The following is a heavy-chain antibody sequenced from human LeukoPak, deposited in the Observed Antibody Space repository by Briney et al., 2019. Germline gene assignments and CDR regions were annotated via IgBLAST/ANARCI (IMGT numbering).Heavy chain of an antibody. Sequence: SETLSLTCTVSGGSISSGSYYWGWIRQPPGKGLEWIARMYYTGDTFYGQSRKSRSTISVNTSKHQLSLKLGSVTAADTAVYYCARHPPRDGSAFDYWGQGTLVTVSS. CDR1: GGSISSGSYY. V-gene: IGHV4-39*01. CDR2: MYYTGDT. CDR3: ARHPPRDGSAFDY. J-gene: IGHJ4*02.